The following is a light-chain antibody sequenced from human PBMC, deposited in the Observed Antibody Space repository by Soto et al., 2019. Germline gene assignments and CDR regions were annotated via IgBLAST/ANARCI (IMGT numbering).Light chain of an antibody. CDR3: QQYNNRPPWT. CDR2: GAS. CDR1: QSVASN. Sequence: EIVMTQSPDTLSLSPGERATLSCRASQSVASNLAWYQQKPGQAPRLLIYGASTGATGLPARFSGTGSGTEFTLTINSLQSEDFAVYYCQQYNNRPPWTFGQGTKVDIK. J-gene: IGKJ1*01. V-gene: IGKV3-15*01.